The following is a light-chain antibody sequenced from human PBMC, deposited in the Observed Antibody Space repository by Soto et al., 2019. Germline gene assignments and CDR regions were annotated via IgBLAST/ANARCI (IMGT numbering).Light chain of an antibody. CDR1: SSDVGYYNY. CDR3: SSYAAGSTYV. J-gene: IGLJ1*01. V-gene: IGLV2-14*01. Sequence: QSALTQPASVSGSPGQSITISCTGTSSDVGYYNYVSWFQQHPGKAPKLMIYEVVNRPSGVSIRFSGSKSGNTASLTITGLQDEDEADYYCSSYAAGSTYVFGTGTKLTVL. CDR2: EVV.